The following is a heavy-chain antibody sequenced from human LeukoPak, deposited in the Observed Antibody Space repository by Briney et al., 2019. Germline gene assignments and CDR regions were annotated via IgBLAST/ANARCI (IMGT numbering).Heavy chain of an antibody. CDR2: IKQDGSEK. D-gene: IGHD6-19*01. V-gene: IGHV3-7*01. Sequence: GGSLRLSCAASGFTFSSYWMSWVRQAPGKGLEWVANIKQDGSEKYYVDSVKGRFTISRGNAKNSLYLQMNSLRAEDTAVYYCARDVYSSGWYQFFDYWGQGTLVTVSS. CDR1: GFTFSSYW. CDR3: ARDVYSSGWYQFFDY. J-gene: IGHJ4*02.